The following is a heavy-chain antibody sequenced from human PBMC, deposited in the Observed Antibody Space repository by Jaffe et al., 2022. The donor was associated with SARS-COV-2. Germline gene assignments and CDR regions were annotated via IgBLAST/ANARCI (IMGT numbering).Heavy chain of an antibody. D-gene: IGHD5-18*01. CDR2: IIPIFGTA. Sequence: QVQLVQSGAEVKKPGSSVKVSCKASGGTFSSYAISWVRQAPGQGLEWMGGIIPIFGTANYAQKFQGRVTITADESTSTAYMELSSLRSEDTAVYYCASSGGNLGYSYGYAINWFDPWGQGTLVTVSS. CDR1: GGTFSSYA. CDR3: ASSGGNLGYSYGYAINWFDP. V-gene: IGHV1-69*01. J-gene: IGHJ5*02.